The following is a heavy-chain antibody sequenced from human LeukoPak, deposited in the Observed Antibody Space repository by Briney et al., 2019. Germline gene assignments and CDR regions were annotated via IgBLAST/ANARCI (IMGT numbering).Heavy chain of an antibody. Sequence: SETLSLTCAVSGYSISSGYYWGWIRQPPGKGLEWIGSIYYSGSTYYNPSLKSRVTISVDTSKNQFSLKLSSVTAADTAVYYCARHVENDEQWLVQGWFDPWGQGTLVTVSS. D-gene: IGHD6-19*01. V-gene: IGHV4-38-2*01. J-gene: IGHJ5*02. CDR1: GYSISSGYY. CDR2: IYYSGST. CDR3: ARHVENDEQWLVQGWFDP.